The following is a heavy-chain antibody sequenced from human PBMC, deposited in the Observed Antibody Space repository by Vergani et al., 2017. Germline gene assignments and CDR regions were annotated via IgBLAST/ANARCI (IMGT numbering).Heavy chain of an antibody. V-gene: IGHV4-34*01. CDR3: SRVNTETNGHLYYYYYMDV. CDR2: IDHTGRP. J-gene: IGHJ6*03. D-gene: IGHD4-11*01. CDR1: GGSFTSYH. Sequence: QVQLQQWGGGLLKPSETLSLTCVVNGGSFTSYHWTWIRQSPGAGLEWVGDIDHTGRPDYNPSIKSRLTMSVDKSRNQFSLTLNSVTATDTAIYFCSRVNTETNGHLYYYYYMDVWGQGTAVTVS.